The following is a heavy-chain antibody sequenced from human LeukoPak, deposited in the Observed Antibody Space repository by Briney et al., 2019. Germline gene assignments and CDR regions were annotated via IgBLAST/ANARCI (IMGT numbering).Heavy chain of an antibody. D-gene: IGHD2-2*02. CDR3: ATGYQLLYLGPKKWMDAFDI. V-gene: IGHV1-24*01. CDR1: GYTLTELS. J-gene: IGHJ3*02. CDR2: FDPEDGET. Sequence: ASVKVSCKVSGYTLTELSMHWVRQAPGKGLEWMGGFDPEDGETIYAQKFQGRVTMTEDTSTDTAYMELSSLRSEDTAVYYCATGYQLLYLGPKKWMDAFDIWGQGTMVTVSS.